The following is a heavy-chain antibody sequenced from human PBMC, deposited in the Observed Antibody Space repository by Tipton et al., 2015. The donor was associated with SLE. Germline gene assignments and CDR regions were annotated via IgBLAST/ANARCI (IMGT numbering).Heavy chain of an antibody. CDR1: GGSISSGDYY. V-gene: IGHV4-30-4*01. CDR3: ARSSYDSSGYPGY. J-gene: IGHJ4*02. D-gene: IGHD3-22*01. Sequence: TLSLTCTVSGGSISSGDYYWSWIRQPPGKGLEWIGYIYYSGSTYYNPSLKSRVTISVDTSKNQFSLKLSSVTAADTAVYYCARSSYDSSGYPGYWGQGTLVTVSS. CDR2: IYYSGST.